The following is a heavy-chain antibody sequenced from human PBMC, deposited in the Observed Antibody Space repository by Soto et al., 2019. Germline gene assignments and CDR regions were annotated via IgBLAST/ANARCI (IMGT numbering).Heavy chain of an antibody. CDR3: AKERWALVLMSHNTDNYGLDV. CDR1: GFSIKNYV. V-gene: IGHV3-30*18. D-gene: IGHD1-20*01. J-gene: IGHJ6*02. Sequence: QVQLVESGGGVVQPGGSLRLSCAASGFSIKNYVMHWLRQAPGKGLEWVAVISYDGSNKYYGDSVKGRFTVSRDNSKNTPYLQMNSLRSEDTAAYFCAKERWALVLMSHNTDNYGLDVWGHGTMVTVSS. CDR2: ISYDGSNK.